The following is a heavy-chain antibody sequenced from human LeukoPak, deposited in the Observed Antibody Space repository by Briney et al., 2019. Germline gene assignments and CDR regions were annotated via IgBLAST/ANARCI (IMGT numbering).Heavy chain of an antibody. CDR2: IYPGDSET. V-gene: IGHV5-51*01. CDR1: GYKFTNYW. D-gene: IGHD5-12*01. J-gene: IGHJ4*02. Sequence: GESLKISCKGSGYKFTNYWLGWVRPMPGKGLEWMGIIYPGDSETRYSPSLQGQVTIADDKSINTVYLQWTSLKASDTAMYFCARHDGFTGYDPFDSWGRGTLVTVSS. CDR3: ARHDGFTGYDPFDS.